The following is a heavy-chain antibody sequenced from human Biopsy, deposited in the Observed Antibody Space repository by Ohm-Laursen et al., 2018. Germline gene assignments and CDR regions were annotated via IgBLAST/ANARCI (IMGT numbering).Heavy chain of an antibody. CDR2: IGGDNGDA. D-gene: IGHD3-22*01. CDR3: ARDGKYDSRGY. CDR1: GYTFISFG. Sequence: GSSVKVSCKASGYTFISFGITWVRQAPGQGLEWVGYIGGDNGDAKYAQKFQGRVTMTTDTSTSTAYMELRSLRSDDTAFYYCARDGKYDSRGYWGPGTLVTVSS. J-gene: IGHJ4*02. V-gene: IGHV1-18*01.